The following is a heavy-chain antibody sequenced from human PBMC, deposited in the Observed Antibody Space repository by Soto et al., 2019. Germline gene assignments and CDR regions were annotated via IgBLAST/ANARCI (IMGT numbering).Heavy chain of an antibody. CDR3: AKPKRGSGYYGMDV. D-gene: IGHD3-10*01. V-gene: IGHV3-43*02. CDR1: GFTFDDYA. J-gene: IGHJ6*02. Sequence: GGSLRLSCAASGFTFDDYAMHWVRQAPGKGLEWVSLISGDGGSTYYADSVKGRFTISRDNSKNSLYLQMNSLRTEDTALYYCAKPKRGSGYYGMDVWGQGTTVTVSS. CDR2: ISGDGGST.